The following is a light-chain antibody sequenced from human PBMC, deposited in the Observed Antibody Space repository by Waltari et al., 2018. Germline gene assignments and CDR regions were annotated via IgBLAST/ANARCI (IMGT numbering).Light chain of an antibody. CDR2: AAS. Sequence: DFQMTQSPSPLSASVADRVTITCRASQYISTYLNWYQQKPGKGPKLLIYAASTLQSGVPSRFSGSGSGTDFTFTISSLQLEDFATYYCQQSYDTPRTFGQGTKVEVK. V-gene: IGKV1-39*01. CDR1: QYISTY. CDR3: QQSYDTPRT. J-gene: IGKJ1*01.